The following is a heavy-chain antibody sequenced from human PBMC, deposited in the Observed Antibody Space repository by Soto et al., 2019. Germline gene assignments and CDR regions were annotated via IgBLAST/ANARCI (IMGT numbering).Heavy chain of an antibody. CDR3: ARVGDYELEQDY. CDR2: IYHSGST. CDR1: GGSISSSNW. V-gene: IGHV4-4*02. D-gene: IGHD4-17*01. J-gene: IGHJ4*02. Sequence: PSETLSLTCAVSGGSISSSNWWSWVRQPPGKGLEWIGEIYHSGSTNYNPSLKSRVTISVGKSKNQFSLKLSSVTAADTAVYYCARVGDYELEQDYWGQGTLVTVSS.